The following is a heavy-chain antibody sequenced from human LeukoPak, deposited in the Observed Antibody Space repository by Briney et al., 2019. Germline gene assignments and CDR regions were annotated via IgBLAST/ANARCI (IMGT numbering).Heavy chain of an antibody. CDR3: ARDGDSYGPTYYYYMDV. CDR1: GDSISSSSYY. V-gene: IGHV4-39*07. Sequence: PAETLPLTCIVSGDSISSSSYYWVWIRQSPGKGLEWIGSIHYRGATYYNSSLKSRLTISVDTSKNQFSLKLSSVTAADTAVYYCARDGDSYGPTYYYYMDVWGKGTTVTVSS. J-gene: IGHJ6*03. CDR2: IHYRGAT. D-gene: IGHD5-18*01.